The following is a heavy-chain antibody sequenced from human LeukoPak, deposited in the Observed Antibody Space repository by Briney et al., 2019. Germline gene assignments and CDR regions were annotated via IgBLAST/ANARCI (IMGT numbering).Heavy chain of an antibody. CDR3: ARDKRSTMIVVVNWYFDL. V-gene: IGHV3-23*01. CDR1: GFTFDDYE. D-gene: IGHD3-22*01. CDR2: ISGSGGST. Sequence: GGSLRLSCAASGFTFDDYEMSWVRQAPGKGLEWVSSISGSGGSTFYADSVEGRFTISRDNSKNTLYLQMNSLRAEDTAVYYCARDKRSTMIVVVNWYFDLWGRGTLVTVSS. J-gene: IGHJ2*01.